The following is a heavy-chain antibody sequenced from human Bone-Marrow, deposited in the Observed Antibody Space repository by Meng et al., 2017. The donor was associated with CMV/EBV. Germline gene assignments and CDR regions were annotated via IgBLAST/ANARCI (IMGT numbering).Heavy chain of an antibody. CDR3: ARVRHYYGSGTQNWFEP. CDR2: IYYSGST. Sequence: ESLKISCTVSGGSISSGDYYWSWIRQPPGKGLEWIGYIYYSGSTNSNPSLKSRVTISVDTSKNQFSLKLSSVTAADTAVYYCARVRHYYGSGTQNWFEPWGQGTLVTVSS. J-gene: IGHJ5*02. V-gene: IGHV4-61*08. CDR1: GGSISSGDYY. D-gene: IGHD3-10*01.